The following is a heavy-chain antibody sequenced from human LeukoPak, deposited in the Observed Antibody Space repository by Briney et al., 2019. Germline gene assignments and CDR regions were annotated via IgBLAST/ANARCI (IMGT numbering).Heavy chain of an antibody. CDR3: ARGYCSGGSCYSRGRYYYYGMDV. CDR2: INHSGST. D-gene: IGHD2-15*01. Sequence: SETLSLTCAVYGGSFSGYYWSWIRQPPGKGLECIGEINHSGSTNYNPSLKSRVTISVDTSKNQFSLKLSSVTAADTAVYYCARGYCSGGSCYSRGRYYYYGMDVWGQGTTVTVSS. J-gene: IGHJ6*02. CDR1: GGSFSGYY. V-gene: IGHV4-34*01.